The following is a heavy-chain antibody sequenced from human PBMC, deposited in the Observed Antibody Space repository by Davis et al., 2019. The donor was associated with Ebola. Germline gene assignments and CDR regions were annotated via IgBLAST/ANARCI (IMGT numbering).Heavy chain of an antibody. CDR2: MTPNSGNT. CDR3: ARTPVRTYYDFWSGYPTHDTGDYGMDV. V-gene: IGHV1-8*01. J-gene: IGHJ6*02. CDR1: GYTFISYD. Sequence: ASVKVSCKASGYTFISYDINWVGQAIAQGLEWMGWMTPNSGNTGYAQKFQGRVTMTRNTSISTAYMELSSLRSEDTAVYYCARTPVRTYYDFWSGYPTHDTGDYGMDVWGQGTTVTVSS. D-gene: IGHD3-3*01.